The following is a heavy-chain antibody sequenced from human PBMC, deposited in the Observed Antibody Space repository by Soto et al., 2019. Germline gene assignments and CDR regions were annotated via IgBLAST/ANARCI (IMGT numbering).Heavy chain of an antibody. Sequence: QITLKESGPTRVKPTQTLALICTFSAFSLTTSGVGVGWIRQTPGKALEWLAVIYWDDDKRYNPSLKNRLTITKDTSKNQVVLIMADMDPVDTATYFCAHRGYMYGNWDHGYFDYWGQGTLVTVSS. D-gene: IGHD5-18*01. CDR1: AFSLTTSGVG. J-gene: IGHJ4*02. CDR2: IYWDDDK. CDR3: AHRGYMYGNWDHGYFDY. V-gene: IGHV2-5*02.